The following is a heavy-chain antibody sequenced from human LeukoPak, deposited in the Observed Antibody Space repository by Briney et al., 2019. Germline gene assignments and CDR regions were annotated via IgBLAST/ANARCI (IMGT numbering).Heavy chain of an antibody. J-gene: IGHJ6*02. Sequence: GGSLRLSCAASGFTFSSYWMHWVRQALGKGQAWVSRFKRDGISTSYADSVKGRFTISRDNAKNTLYLQMNSLSAEDTAVYYCVRDRYYGMDVWGQGTTVTVSS. V-gene: IGHV3-74*01. CDR2: FKRDGIST. CDR3: VRDRYYGMDV. CDR1: GFTFSSYW.